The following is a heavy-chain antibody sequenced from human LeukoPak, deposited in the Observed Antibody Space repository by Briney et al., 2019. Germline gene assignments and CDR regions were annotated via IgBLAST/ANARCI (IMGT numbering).Heavy chain of an antibody. CDR2: INHSGST. V-gene: IGHV4-34*01. CDR3: ARGHLVTGVDY. D-gene: IGHD1-20*01. CDR1: GGSFSGYY. Sequence: SETLSLTCAVYGGSFSGYYWSWIRQPPGKGLEWIGEINHSGSTDYNPSLKSRVTISVDTSKNQFSLKLSSVTAADTAVYYCARGHLVTGVDYWGQGTLVTVSS. J-gene: IGHJ4*02.